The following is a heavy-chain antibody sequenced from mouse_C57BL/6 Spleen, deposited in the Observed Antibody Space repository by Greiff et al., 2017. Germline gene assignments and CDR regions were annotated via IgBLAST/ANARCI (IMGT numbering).Heavy chain of an antibody. V-gene: IGHV1-26*01. CDR2: INPNNGGT. D-gene: IGHD2-3*01. Sequence: VQLQQSGPELVKPGASVKISCKASGYTFTDYYMNWVKQSHGKSLEWIGDINPNNGGTSYNQKFKGKATLTVDKSSSTAYMELRSLTSEDSAVYYCARIDGYYWGQGTLVTVSA. J-gene: IGHJ3*01. CDR3: ARIDGYY. CDR1: GYTFTDYY.